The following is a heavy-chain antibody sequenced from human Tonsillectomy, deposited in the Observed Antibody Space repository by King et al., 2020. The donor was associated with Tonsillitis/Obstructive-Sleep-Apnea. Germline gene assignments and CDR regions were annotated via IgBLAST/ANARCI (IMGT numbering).Heavy chain of an antibody. CDR1: GYSFTSYG. D-gene: IGHD3-10*01. CDR3: ARVPWLGELSASANFDY. V-gene: IGHV1-18*01. CDR2: ISTYNGNT. J-gene: IGHJ4*02. Sequence: VQLVQSGAEVKKPGASVKVSCKAFGYSFTSYGISWVRQAPGQGLEWMGWISTYNGNTNYAQKLHGRVTMTTDTSTSTAYMELRSLRSDDTAVYYCARVPWLGELSASANFDYWGQGTLVTVSS.